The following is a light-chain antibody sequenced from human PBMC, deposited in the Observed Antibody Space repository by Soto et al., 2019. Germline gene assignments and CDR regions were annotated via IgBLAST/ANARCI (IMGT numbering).Light chain of an antibody. V-gene: IGKV3-20*01. Sequence: EIVLTQSPGTLSLSPGERATLSCRASQSVSSSYLAWYQQKPGQAPRLLIYGASSRATGIPDRFSGSGSGTDFTLTISRLEPEDFAVYYCQQYISSPLPFGQGTKVDI. CDR2: GAS. J-gene: IGKJ1*01. CDR1: QSVSSSY. CDR3: QQYISSPLP.